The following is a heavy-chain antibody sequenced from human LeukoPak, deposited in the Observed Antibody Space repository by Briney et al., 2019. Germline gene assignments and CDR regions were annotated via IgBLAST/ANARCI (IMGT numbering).Heavy chain of an antibody. Sequence: ASVKVSCRASGYTFTSYYMHWVRQAPGQGLEWMGIINPSGGSTSYAQKFQGRVTMTRDTSTSTVYMELSSLRSEDTAVYYCARDPQWLRMFDYWGQGTLVTVSS. V-gene: IGHV1-46*01. CDR3: ARDPQWLRMFDY. CDR1: GYTFTSYY. J-gene: IGHJ4*02. CDR2: INPSGGST. D-gene: IGHD5-12*01.